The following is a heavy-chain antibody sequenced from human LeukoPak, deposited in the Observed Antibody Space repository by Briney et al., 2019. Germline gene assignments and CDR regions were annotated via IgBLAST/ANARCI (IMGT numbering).Heavy chain of an antibody. CDR2: ISYDGSNK. J-gene: IGHJ4*02. D-gene: IGHD3-9*01. Sequence: GGSLRLSCAASGFTFSSYAMRWVRQAPGKGLEWVAVISYDGSNKYYADSVKGRFTISRDNSKNTLYLQMNSLRAEDTAVYYCARSAYFDWLSALFDYWGQGTLVTVSS. CDR1: GFTFSSYA. V-gene: IGHV3-30-3*01. CDR3: ARSAYFDWLSALFDY.